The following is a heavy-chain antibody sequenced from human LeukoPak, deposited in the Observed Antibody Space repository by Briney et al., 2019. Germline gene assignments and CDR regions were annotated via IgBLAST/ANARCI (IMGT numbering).Heavy chain of an antibody. Sequence: GGSLRLPYAASGFNFSNYWMSCLRQAPGKGLERVANIKEDGSEEYYVDSVKGRFTISRDNAKNSLYLQMNSLRAEDTAVYYGARDLLGLAAAGTLGSVWFDPWGQGTLVTVSS. CDR2: IKEDGSEE. D-gene: IGHD6-13*01. J-gene: IGHJ5*02. CDR3: ARDLLGLAAAGTLGSVWFDP. V-gene: IGHV3-7*03. CDR1: GFNFSNYW.